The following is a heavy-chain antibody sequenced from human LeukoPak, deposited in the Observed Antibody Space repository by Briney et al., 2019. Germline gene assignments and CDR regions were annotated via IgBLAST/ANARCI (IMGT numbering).Heavy chain of an antibody. CDR3: ARAHGWWELRGYLDY. D-gene: IGHD1-26*01. V-gene: IGHV4-59*01. CDR1: GGSISSYY. J-gene: IGHJ4*02. Sequence: PSETLSLTCTVSGGSISSYYWSWLRQPPGKGLEWLGYIYYSGRTNYNPSLKSRVTISVDTSKNQFSLKLSSVTAADTAVYYCARAHGWWELRGYLDYWGQGTLVTVSS. CDR2: IYYSGRT.